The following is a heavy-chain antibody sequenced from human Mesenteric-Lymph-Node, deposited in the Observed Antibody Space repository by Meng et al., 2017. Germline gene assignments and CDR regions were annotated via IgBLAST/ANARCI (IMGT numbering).Heavy chain of an antibody. CDR1: GFTFSSYS. CDR2: ISSSSSYI. V-gene: IGHV3-21*01. Sequence: GGPLRLSCAASGFTFSSYSMNWVRQAPGKGLEWVSSISSSSSYIYYADSVKGRFTISRDNAKNSLYLQMNSLRAEDTAVYYCARALRRWLHRRNDAFDIWGQGTMVTVSS. CDR3: ARALRRWLHRRNDAFDI. J-gene: IGHJ3*02. D-gene: IGHD5-24*01.